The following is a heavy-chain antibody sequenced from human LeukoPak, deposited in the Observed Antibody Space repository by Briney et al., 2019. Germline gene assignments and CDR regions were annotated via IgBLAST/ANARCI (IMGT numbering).Heavy chain of an antibody. Sequence: SETLSLTCTVSGGSIINHYWSWIRQPAGKGLEWIGRIYSSGSANYSPSLKSRVSMSIDTSNSHFSLNLTSVTAADTALYFCARDVRYASGWSTPESWGQGTLVTVSS. CDR1: GGSIINHY. J-gene: IGHJ5*02. CDR3: ARDVRYASGWSTPES. CDR2: IYSSGSA. D-gene: IGHD6-19*01. V-gene: IGHV4-4*07.